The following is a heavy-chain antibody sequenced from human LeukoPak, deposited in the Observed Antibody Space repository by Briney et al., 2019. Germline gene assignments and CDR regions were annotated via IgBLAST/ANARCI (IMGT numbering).Heavy chain of an antibody. CDR1: GGSISSSSYY. CDR2: IYHSGST. Sequence: PSETLSLTCTVSGGSISSSSYYWGWIRQPPGKGLEWIGEIYHSGSTNYNPSLKSRVTISVDKSKNQFSLKLSSVTAADTAVYYCASSPLYCSSTSCYLEYYYYMDVWGKGTTVTISS. CDR3: ASSPLYCSSTSCYLEYYYYMDV. V-gene: IGHV4-39*07. D-gene: IGHD2-2*01. J-gene: IGHJ6*03.